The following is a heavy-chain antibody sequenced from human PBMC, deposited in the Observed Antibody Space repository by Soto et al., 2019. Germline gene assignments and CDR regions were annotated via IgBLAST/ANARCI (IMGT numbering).Heavy chain of an antibody. Sequence: SETLSLTCTVSGDSVSNGNSYWSWIRQQQGKGLEWIGYTYYSGSTNYNPSLKSRVTISVDTSKNQFSLRLSSVTAADTAVYYFESDDYGTDYWGQGTLVTVSS. CDR2: TYYSGST. J-gene: IGHJ4*02. CDR3: ESDDYGTDY. CDR1: GDSVSNGNSY. D-gene: IGHD4-17*01. V-gene: IGHV4-61*01.